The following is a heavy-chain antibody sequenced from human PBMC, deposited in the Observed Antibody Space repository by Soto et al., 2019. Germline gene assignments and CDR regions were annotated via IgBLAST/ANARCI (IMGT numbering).Heavy chain of an antibody. Sequence: SQTLSLTCTVSGGSIRSGGYYWSWIRQHPGKGLEWIGYIYYSGSTYYNPSLKSRVTISVDTSKNQFSLKLSSVTAADTAVYYCARDSEGGDFWRENGWFDPWGQGTLVTVSS. D-gene: IGHD3-3*01. CDR2: IYYSGST. CDR3: ARDSEGGDFWRENGWFDP. V-gene: IGHV4-31*03. J-gene: IGHJ5*02. CDR1: GGSIRSGGYY.